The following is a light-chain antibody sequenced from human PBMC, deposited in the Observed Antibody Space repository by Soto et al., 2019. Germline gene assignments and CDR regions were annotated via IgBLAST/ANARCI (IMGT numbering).Light chain of an antibody. Sequence: EIVMTQSPATLSVSPGERATLSCRASQGISNSLAWYHQKPGQAPRLLIYGASTRATSFPARFSGSGSGTDFTLTISSLQSEDFAVYYCQQYNNWPWTFGQGTKVDIK. CDR1: QGISNS. CDR2: GAS. CDR3: QQYNNWPWT. J-gene: IGKJ1*01. V-gene: IGKV3-15*01.